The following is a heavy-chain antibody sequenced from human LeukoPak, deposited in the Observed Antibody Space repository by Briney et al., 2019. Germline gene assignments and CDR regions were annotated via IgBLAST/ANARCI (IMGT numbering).Heavy chain of an antibody. CDR1: GYTFTTYY. Sequence: GASVTVFCKASGYTFTTYYIHWVRQAPGQGLEWMGIINPTGGSTTYAQKFQGRVTMTRDTSTSTVFMEVNSLRSEDTAVYYCALYSSTWYWGQGTLVTVSS. V-gene: IGHV1-46*01. D-gene: IGHD6-13*01. CDR3: ALYSSTWY. J-gene: IGHJ4*02. CDR2: INPTGGST.